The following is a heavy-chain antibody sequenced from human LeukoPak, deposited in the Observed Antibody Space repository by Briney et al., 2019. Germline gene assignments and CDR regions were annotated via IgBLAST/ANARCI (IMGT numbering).Heavy chain of an antibody. Sequence: GASVKVSCKASGYTFTCYYMHWVRQAPGQGLEWMGWINPNSGGTNYAQKFQGWVTMTRDTSISTAYMELSRLRSDDTAVYYCARMAYSSGWNYFDYWGQGTLVTVSS. CDR1: GYTFTCYY. CDR2: INPNSGGT. D-gene: IGHD6-19*01. J-gene: IGHJ4*02. V-gene: IGHV1-2*04. CDR3: ARMAYSSGWNYFDY.